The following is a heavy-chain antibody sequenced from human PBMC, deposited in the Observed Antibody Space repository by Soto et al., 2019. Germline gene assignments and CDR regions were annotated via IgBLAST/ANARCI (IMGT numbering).Heavy chain of an antibody. V-gene: IGHV3-64*01. J-gene: IGHJ4*02. D-gene: IGHD1-7*01. CDR3: VRRVSGNYDY. CDR1: GFTFSSYD. CDR2: ISSNGGTT. Sequence: ESGGGMVQPGGSLRLSCVASGFTFSSYDMHWVRQAPGKGLEYVSSISSNGGTTYYRNSVKGRFTISRDNSKNTLYLQMGSLRAEDMAVYYCVRRVSGNYDYWGQGTLVTVSS.